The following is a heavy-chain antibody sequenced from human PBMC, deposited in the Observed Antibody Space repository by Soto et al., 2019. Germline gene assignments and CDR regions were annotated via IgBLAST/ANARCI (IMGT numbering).Heavy chain of an antibody. CDR3: VRSKGGYSYGTPFDY. Sequence: EVQLEESGGALVQPGRSLRLSCAASGFTFDDYAMYWVRQVLGKGLEWVSSISWNSGNIGYAHSVKGRLNTSRDKAENSLYLQMNSLRHEDTDLSYCVRSKGGYSYGTPFDYWGQGTLVTVSS. J-gene: IGHJ4*02. CDR1: GFTFDDYA. V-gene: IGHV3-9*01. CDR2: ISWNSGNI. D-gene: IGHD5-18*01.